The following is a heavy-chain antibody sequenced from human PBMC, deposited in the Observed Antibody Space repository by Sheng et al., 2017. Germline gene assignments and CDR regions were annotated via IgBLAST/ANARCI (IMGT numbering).Heavy chain of an antibody. CDR2: INHSGST. J-gene: IGHJ6*02. Sequence: QVQLQQWGAGLLKPSETLSLTCAVYGGSFSGYYWSWIRQPPGKGLEWIGEINHSGSTNYNPSLKSRVTISVDTSKNQFSLKLSSVTAADTAVYYCARNPRHPYDSSSYSEDRPYHYYYYGMDVWGQGTTVTV. D-gene: IGHD6-13*01. CDR1: GGSFSGYY. V-gene: IGHV4-34*01. CDR3: ARNPRHPYDSSSYSEDRPYHYYYYGMDV.